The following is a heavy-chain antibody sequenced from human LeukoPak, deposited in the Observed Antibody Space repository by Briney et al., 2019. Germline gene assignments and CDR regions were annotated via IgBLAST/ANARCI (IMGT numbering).Heavy chain of an antibody. V-gene: IGHV3-30*02. CDR3: AKDFYSGSSP. CDR1: GFIFSSYG. J-gene: IGHJ5*02. D-gene: IGHD1-26*01. Sequence: GGSLRLSCAASGFIFSSYGMHWVRQAPDKGLEWVAFIRYDGSNEYYADSVKGRFTISRDNSKNTLFLQMNSLRTEDTAVYYCAKDFYSGSSPWGQGTLVTVSS. CDR2: IRYDGSNE.